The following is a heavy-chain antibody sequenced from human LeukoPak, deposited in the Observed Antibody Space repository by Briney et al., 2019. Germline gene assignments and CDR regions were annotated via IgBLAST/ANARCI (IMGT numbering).Heavy chain of an antibody. J-gene: IGHJ4*02. D-gene: IGHD4-17*01. CDR3: ARADYGDYAIDY. CDR1: GFTFSSYW. V-gene: IGHV3-7*01. Sequence: GGSLRLSCAASGFTFSSYWMSWVRQAPGKGLEWVANIKQDGSEKCYVDSVKGQFTISRDNAKNSLYLQMNSLRAEDTAVYYCARADYGDYAIDYWGQGTLVTVSS. CDR2: IKQDGSEK.